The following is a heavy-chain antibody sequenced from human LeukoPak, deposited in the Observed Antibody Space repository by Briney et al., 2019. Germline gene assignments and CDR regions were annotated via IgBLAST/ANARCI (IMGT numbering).Heavy chain of an antibody. CDR1: GFTFSSYW. Sequence: GGSLRLSCAASGFTFSSYWMHWVRQAPGKGLVWVSRINSDGSTTNYADSVKGRFTISRDNAKNTLDLQMNSLRAEDTAVYYCARRSSGSPPYYFDYWGQGTLVIVSS. V-gene: IGHV3-74*01. CDR3: ARRSSGSPPYYFDY. J-gene: IGHJ4*02. CDR2: INSDGSTT. D-gene: IGHD1-26*01.